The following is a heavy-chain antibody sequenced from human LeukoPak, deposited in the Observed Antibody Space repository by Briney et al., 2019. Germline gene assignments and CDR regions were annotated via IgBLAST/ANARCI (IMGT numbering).Heavy chain of an antibody. D-gene: IGHD3-10*01. Sequence: SETLSLTCTVSGGSISSSSYYWGWIRQPPGKGLEWIGSIYYSGSTYYNPSLKSRVTISVDTSKNQFSLKLSSVTAADTAVYYCATRGNYYGSGSGRLGNWFDPWGQGTLVTVSS. V-gene: IGHV4-39*01. J-gene: IGHJ5*02. CDR1: GGSISSSSYY. CDR3: ATRGNYYGSGSGRLGNWFDP. CDR2: IYYSGST.